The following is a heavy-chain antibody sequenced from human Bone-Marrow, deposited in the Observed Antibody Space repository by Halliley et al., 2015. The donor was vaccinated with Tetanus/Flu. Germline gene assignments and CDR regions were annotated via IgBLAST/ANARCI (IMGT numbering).Heavy chain of an antibody. Sequence: WIGYIFFSGITYYNPSLESRVSISVDTSKTQFSLKLASMTAADTAVYYRAMGTSGYGDYFDNWGLGTLVTVSS. V-gene: IGHV4-31*02. CDR2: IFFSGIT. CDR3: AMGTSGYGDYFDN. D-gene: IGHD5-12*01. J-gene: IGHJ4*02.